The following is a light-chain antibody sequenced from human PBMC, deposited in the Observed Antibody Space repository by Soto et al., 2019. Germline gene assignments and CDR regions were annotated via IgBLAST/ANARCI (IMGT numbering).Light chain of an antibody. V-gene: IGKV3-15*01. CDR3: QQGSKWPLT. CDR1: QSVTSN. J-gene: IGKJ4*01. Sequence: EIVMTQSPATLSVSPGDRATLSCRASQSVTSNLAWYTQKPGQAPRLLIYGASTRETGIPARFSGSGAGTEFTLTISSLEPEDVLVYDCQQGSKWPLTFGGGTKVDIK. CDR2: GAS.